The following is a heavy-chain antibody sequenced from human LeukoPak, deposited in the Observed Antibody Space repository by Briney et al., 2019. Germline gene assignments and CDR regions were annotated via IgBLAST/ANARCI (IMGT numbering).Heavy chain of an antibody. V-gene: IGHV1-2*02. J-gene: IGHJ6*02. CDR2: INPNSGGT. CDR3: ARAQEISDYYYYYGMDV. CDR1: GYTFTGYY. D-gene: IGHD2/OR15-2a*01. Sequence: ASVKVSCKASGYTFTGYYMHWVRQAPGQGLERMGWINPNSGGTNYAQKFQGRVTMTRDTSISTAYMELSRLRSDDTAVYYCARAQEISDYYYYYGMDVWGQGTTVTVSS.